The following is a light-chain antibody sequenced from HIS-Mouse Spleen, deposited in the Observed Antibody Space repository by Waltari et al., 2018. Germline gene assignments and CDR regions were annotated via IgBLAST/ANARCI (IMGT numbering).Light chain of an antibody. CDR1: SSDVGGYNY. CDR2: EVS. Sequence: QSALTQPPSASGSPGQSVTISCTGTSSDVGGYNYVPWYQQHPGKAPKRMIYEVSKRPSGVPDRFSGSKSGNTASLTVSGLQAEDEADYYCSSYAGSNNLGVFGTGTKVTVL. V-gene: IGLV2-8*01. J-gene: IGLJ1*01. CDR3: SSYAGSNNLGV.